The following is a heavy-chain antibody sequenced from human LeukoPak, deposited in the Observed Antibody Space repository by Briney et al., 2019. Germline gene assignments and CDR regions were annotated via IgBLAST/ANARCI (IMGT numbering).Heavy chain of an antibody. Sequence: ASVKVSCKASGYTFTDYYLHWVRQAPGQGLEWVGWINPNSGVTNYAQKFQGRVSMTSDTSISTVYMELSRLRSDDTAVYYCSRDDYWGQATLLTVSS. V-gene: IGHV1-2*02. CDR2: INPNSGVT. J-gene: IGHJ4*02. CDR3: SRDDY. CDR1: GYTFTDYY.